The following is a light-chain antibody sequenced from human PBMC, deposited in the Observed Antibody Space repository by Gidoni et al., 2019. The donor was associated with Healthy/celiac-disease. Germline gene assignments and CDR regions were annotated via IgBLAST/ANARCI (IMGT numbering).Light chain of an antibody. CDR2: WAS. V-gene: IGKV4-1*01. J-gene: IGKJ3*01. Sequence: DIVMTQSPDSLAVSLGERATINCKASQSVLYSSNNKHYLAWYQQKPGQPPKLLIYWASTRESGVPDRFSGSGSGTDFTLTISSLQAEDGAVYYCQQYYSTPVTFGPGTKVEIK. CDR3: QQYYSTPVT. CDR1: QSVLYSSNNKHY.